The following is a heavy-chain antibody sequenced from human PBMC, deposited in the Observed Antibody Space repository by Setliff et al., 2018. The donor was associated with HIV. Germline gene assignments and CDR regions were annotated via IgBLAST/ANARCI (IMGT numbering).Heavy chain of an antibody. Sequence: ASVKVSCKASGYTFTGYYMHWVRQAPGQGLEWMGWINPNRGGTNYAQKFQGRVTMTRDTSISTAYMELSRLRSDDTAVYYCARDLDIVVVVAATDYGMDVWGQGTTVTVSS. CDR2: INPNRGGT. V-gene: IGHV1-2*02. D-gene: IGHD2-15*01. CDR3: ARDLDIVVVVAATDYGMDV. J-gene: IGHJ6*02. CDR1: GYTFTGYY.